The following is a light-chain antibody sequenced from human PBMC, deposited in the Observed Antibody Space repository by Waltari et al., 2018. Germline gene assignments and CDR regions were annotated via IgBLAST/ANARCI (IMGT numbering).Light chain of an antibody. CDR2: YDS. Sequence: SYELTQPPSVSVSPGQTASITCSGDNLGNQYASWYQQKPGQSPVLVIYYDSKRPSGITDRFSGPNSGNTATLTISGTQAMDEADYYCQAWDTTTVVFGGGTKVTVL. J-gene: IGLJ2*01. V-gene: IGLV3-1*01. CDR1: NLGNQY. CDR3: QAWDTTTVV.